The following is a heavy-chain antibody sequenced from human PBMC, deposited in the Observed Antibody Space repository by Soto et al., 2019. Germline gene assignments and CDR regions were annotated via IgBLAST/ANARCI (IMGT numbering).Heavy chain of an antibody. CDR3: VRDEAYKWNDGGWFDP. Sequence: QVQLVQSGAEVKKPGASVKVSCKASGYTFTSYGISWVRQASGQGLEWMGWISAYNGNTKYAQKLQGRVTMTTDTSTITAYIVLRSLRSDETSVYYCVRDEAYKWNDGGWFDPWGQGTLVTVSS. D-gene: IGHD1-1*01. J-gene: IGHJ5*02. CDR1: GYTFTSYG. V-gene: IGHV1-18*01. CDR2: ISAYNGNT.